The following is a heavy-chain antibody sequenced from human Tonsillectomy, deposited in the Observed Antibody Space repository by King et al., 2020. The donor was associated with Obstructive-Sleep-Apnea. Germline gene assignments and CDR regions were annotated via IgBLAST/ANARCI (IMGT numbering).Heavy chain of an antibody. J-gene: IGHJ4*02. CDR1: GGSISSYY. CDR3: ARRAADCTNGVCFLDY. D-gene: IGHD2-8*01. Sequence: VQLQESGPGLVKPSETLSLTCTVSGGSISSYYWSWIRQPPGKGLEWIGYIYYSGSTNYNPSLKSRVTISVDKSKNQFSLKRSSVTAADTAVYYCARRAADCTNGVCFLDYWGQGTLVTVSS. V-gene: IGHV4-59*08. CDR2: IYYSGST.